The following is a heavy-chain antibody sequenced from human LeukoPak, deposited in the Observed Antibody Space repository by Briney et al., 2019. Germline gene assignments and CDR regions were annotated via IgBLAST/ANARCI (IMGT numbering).Heavy chain of an antibody. CDR3: ARLLYGDQTGDFES. Sequence: SGPALVKPTQTLTLTCTFSGFSLTTSGMCVSWIRQPPGKALEWLALINWDDDKYYSTSLKTRLTISRDTSKNQVVLTMTNMDPVDTATYYCARLLYGDQTGDFESWGQGVLVTVSS. CDR1: GFSLTTSGMC. CDR2: INWDDDK. J-gene: IGHJ4*02. V-gene: IGHV2-70*01. D-gene: IGHD4-17*01.